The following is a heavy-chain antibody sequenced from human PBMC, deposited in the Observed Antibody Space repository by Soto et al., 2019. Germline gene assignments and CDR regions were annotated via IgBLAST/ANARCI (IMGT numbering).Heavy chain of an antibody. CDR3: ARKLSGIWGSYRNTRYFDY. CDR1: GGSFSGYY. D-gene: IGHD3-16*02. V-gene: IGHV4-34*01. J-gene: IGHJ4*02. Sequence: SETLSLTCAVYGGSFSGYYWSWIRQPPGKGLEWIGEINHSGSTNYNPSLKSRVTISVDTSKNQFSLKLSSVTAADTAVYYCARKLSGIWGSYRNTRYFDYWGQGTLVTVSS. CDR2: INHSGST.